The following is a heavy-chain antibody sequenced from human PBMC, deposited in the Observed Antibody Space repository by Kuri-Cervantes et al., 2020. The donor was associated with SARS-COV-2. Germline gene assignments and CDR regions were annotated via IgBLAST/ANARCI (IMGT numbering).Heavy chain of an antibody. D-gene: IGHD3-22*01. CDR3: ARDRGKAAYYYDSSGYFY. CDR2: ISAYNGNT. Sequence: ASVKVSCKASGYTFTSYGISWVRQAPGQGLEWMGWISAYNGNTNYAQKPQGRVTMTTDTSTSTAYMELRSLRSDDTAVYYCARDRGKAAYYYDSSGYFYWGQGTLVTVSS. CDR1: GYTFTSYG. J-gene: IGHJ4*02. V-gene: IGHV1-18*01.